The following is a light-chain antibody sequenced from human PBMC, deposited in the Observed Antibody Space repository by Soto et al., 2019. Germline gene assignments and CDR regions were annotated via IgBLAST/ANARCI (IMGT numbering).Light chain of an antibody. J-gene: IGLJ1*01. Sequence: QSALTQPASVSGSPGQSITIPCTGTSSDVGGYNYVSWYQQHPGKAPKLMIYEVSNRPSGVSNRFSGSKSGNTASLTISGLQAEDEADYYCSSYVGASIYVFGTGTKVTVL. CDR3: SSYVGASIYV. CDR1: SSDVGGYNY. V-gene: IGLV2-14*01. CDR2: EVS.